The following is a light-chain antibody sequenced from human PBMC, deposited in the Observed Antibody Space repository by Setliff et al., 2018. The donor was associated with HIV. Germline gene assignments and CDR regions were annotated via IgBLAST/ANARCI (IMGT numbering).Light chain of an antibody. V-gene: IGLV2-23*02. CDR3: CSYTGSSSYV. J-gene: IGLJ1*01. CDR2: EIT. Sequence: LTQPASVSGSPGQSITISCTGTSSDIGSYILVSWYQQHPGRAPKLILYEITKRPSGVSNRFSGSKSGNTASLTISGLQAEDEADYYCCSYTGSSSYVFGGGTKGTVL. CDR1: SSDIGSYIL.